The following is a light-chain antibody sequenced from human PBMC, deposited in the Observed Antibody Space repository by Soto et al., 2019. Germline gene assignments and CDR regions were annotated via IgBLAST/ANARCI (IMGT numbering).Light chain of an antibody. V-gene: IGKV1-5*03. J-gene: IGKJ4*01. CDR3: QHYNSFPLT. Sequence: IQMTQSPSTLSASVGDRVTITCRASQSISSWLAWYQQKPGKAPNLLIYKASSLESGVPSRFSGSGSGTEFTLTISSLQPDDFATYYCQHYNSFPLTFGGGIKVEIK. CDR1: QSISSW. CDR2: KAS.